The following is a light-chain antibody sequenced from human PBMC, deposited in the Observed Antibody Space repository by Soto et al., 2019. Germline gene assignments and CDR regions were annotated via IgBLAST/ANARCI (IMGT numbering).Light chain of an antibody. V-gene: IGLV2-8*01. Sequence: QSALTQPPSASGSPGQSVSISCTGTSSDVGGYNFVSWYQQHPGKAPILMIYEVTKRPSGVPDRFSGSKSGNTASLTVSGLQAEDEADYYCTSYAGSNIPVVFGGGTKLTVL. CDR3: TSYAGSNIPVV. J-gene: IGLJ2*01. CDR1: SSDVGGYNF. CDR2: EVT.